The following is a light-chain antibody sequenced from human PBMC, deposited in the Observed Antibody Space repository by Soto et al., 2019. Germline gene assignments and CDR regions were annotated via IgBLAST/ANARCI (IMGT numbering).Light chain of an antibody. CDR3: SSYTSSSTLDVV. J-gene: IGLJ2*01. CDR1: SSDVDGYNY. Sequence: QSALTQPGSVSGSPGQAITISCTGTSSDVDGYNYVSWYQQHPGKAPKLIIYDVSNRPSGVSNRFSGSKSGNTASLTISGLQAEDETDYYCSSYTSSSTLDVVFGGGTKVTVL. CDR2: DVS. V-gene: IGLV2-14*01.